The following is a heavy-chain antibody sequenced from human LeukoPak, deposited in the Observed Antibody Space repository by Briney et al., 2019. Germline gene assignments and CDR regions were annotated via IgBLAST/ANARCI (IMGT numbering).Heavy chain of an antibody. CDR1: GYTFTSYD. J-gene: IGHJ1*01. Sequence: ASVKVSCKASGYTFTSYDINWVRQATGQGLEWMGWISAYNGNTNYAQKLQGRVTMTTDTSTSTAYMELRSLRSDDTAVYYCASSAIGRSGYFADLNFQHWGQGTLVTVSS. D-gene: IGHD3-22*01. V-gene: IGHV1-18*01. CDR3: ASSAIGRSGYFADLNFQH. CDR2: ISAYNGNT.